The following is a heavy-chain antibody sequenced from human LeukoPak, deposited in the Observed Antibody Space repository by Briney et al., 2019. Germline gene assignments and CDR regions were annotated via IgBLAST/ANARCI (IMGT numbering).Heavy chain of an antibody. V-gene: IGHV3-33*06. D-gene: IGHD2-8*01. CDR2: MRFDGKTK. J-gene: IGHJ6*02. CDR3: AKDKGNQQLYALDV. Sequence: PGGSLRLSCAASGFLVNDYGKHWVRQAPGKGPEWVAAMRFDGKTKYYVDSVKGRFTISRDTSKNTLFLQMNSLRDEDTAIYYCAKDKGNQQLYALDVWDQGTTVSVSS. CDR1: GFLVNDYG.